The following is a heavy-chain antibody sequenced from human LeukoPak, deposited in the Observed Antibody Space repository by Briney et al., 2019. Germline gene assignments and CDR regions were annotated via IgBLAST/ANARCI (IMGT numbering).Heavy chain of an antibody. J-gene: IGHJ5*02. CDR3: ARDKVATIELRTDENWFDP. Sequence: PGGSLRLSCAASGFTFSSYWMTWVRQAPGKGLEWVADIKQDGSEKYYVDSVKGRFTISRDNAKNSLYLQMNSLRAEDTAVYYCARDKVATIELRTDENWFDPWGQGTLVTVSS. D-gene: IGHD5-12*01. CDR1: GFTFSSYW. CDR2: IKQDGSEK. V-gene: IGHV3-7*03.